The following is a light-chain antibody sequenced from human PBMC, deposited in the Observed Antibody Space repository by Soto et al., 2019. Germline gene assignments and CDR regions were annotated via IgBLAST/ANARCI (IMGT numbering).Light chain of an antibody. Sequence: ATLSVSPGERATLSCRASESVSRNLAWYQQKPGQAPRLLIYDASTRATGIPDRFSGGGSGTEFTLTISSLQSEDFVVYYCQQYNSWPPITFGQGTRLE. CDR3: QQYNSWPPIT. V-gene: IGKV3-15*01. CDR2: DAS. J-gene: IGKJ5*01. CDR1: ESVSRN.